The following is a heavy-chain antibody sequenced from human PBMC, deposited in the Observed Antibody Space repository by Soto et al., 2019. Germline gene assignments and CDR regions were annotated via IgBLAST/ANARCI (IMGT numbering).Heavy chain of an antibody. CDR1: GFTFSSYS. CDR2: ISSSSSYI. D-gene: IGHD2-2*01. Sequence: GGSRRLSCAASGFTFSSYSMNWVRQAPGKGLEWVSSISSSSSYIYYADSVKGRFTISRDNAKNSLYLQMNSLRAEDTAVYYCARDEIVVVPAARFNYFDYRGQGTLVTVSS. J-gene: IGHJ4*02. V-gene: IGHV3-21*01. CDR3: ARDEIVVVPAARFNYFDY.